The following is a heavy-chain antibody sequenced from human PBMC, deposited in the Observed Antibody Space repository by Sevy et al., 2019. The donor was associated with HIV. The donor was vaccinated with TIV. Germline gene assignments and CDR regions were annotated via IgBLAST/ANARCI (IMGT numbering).Heavy chain of an antibody. CDR2: IDQDGSTK. D-gene: IGHD1-26*01. V-gene: IGHV3-7*01. CDR1: GFTLSSYW. J-gene: IGHJ4*02. Sequence: GGSLRLSCAASGFTLSSYWMTWVRQAPGKGLEWVANIDQDGSTKDYVDSVKGRFTISRDNAKNSLYLQMDSLRVEDTAVYYCARDLYSGTSSGNYWGQGTLVTVSS. CDR3: ARDLYSGTSSGNY.